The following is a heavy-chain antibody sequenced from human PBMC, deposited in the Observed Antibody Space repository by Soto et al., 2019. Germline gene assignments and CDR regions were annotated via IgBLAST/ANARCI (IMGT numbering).Heavy chain of an antibody. CDR2: IYTSGST. J-gene: IGHJ3*02. CDR1: GGSISSYY. V-gene: IGHV4-4*07. CDR3: ARDRITLANDAFDI. Sequence: PSETLSLTCTVSGGSISSYYWSWIRQPAGKGLEWSGRIYTSGSTNYNPSLKSRVTMSVDTSKNQFSLNLSSVTAAADTAVYYCARDRITLANDAFDIWGQGTMVTVSS. D-gene: IGHD3-10*01.